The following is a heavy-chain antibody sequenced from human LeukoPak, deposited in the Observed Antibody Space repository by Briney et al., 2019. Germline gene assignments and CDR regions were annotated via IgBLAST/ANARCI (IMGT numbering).Heavy chain of an antibody. CDR2: IYYSGST. V-gene: IGHV4-39*01. J-gene: IGHJ4*02. CDR3: ASRYYDILTGLWRYFDY. CDR1: GVSISSSNSY. Sequence: PSETLSLTCTVSGVSISSSNSYWGWIRQPPGKGLEWIGSIYYSGSTYYNPSLKSRVTISVDTSKNQFSLKLSSVTAADTAVYYCASRYYDILTGLWRYFDYWGQGTLVTVSS. D-gene: IGHD3-9*01.